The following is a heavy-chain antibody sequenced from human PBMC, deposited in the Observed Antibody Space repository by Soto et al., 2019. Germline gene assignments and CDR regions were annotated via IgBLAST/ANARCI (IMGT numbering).Heavy chain of an antibody. D-gene: IGHD2-21*02. CDR3: ARTPSLYYIVVVTANTNWFDP. Sequence: SETLSLTCTVSGGSISSGGYYWSWIRQHPGKGLEWIGYIYYSGSTYYNPSLKSRVTISVDTSKNQFSLKLSSVTAADTAVYYCARTPSLYYIVVVTANTNWFDPWGQRTWVTVSS. CDR1: GGSISSGGYY. V-gene: IGHV4-31*03. J-gene: IGHJ5*02. CDR2: IYYSGST.